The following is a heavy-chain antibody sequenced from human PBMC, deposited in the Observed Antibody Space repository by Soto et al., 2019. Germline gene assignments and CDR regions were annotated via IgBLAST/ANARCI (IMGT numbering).Heavy chain of an antibody. V-gene: IGHV1-18*01. D-gene: IGHD3-22*01. J-gene: IGHJ5*02. CDR1: GYTFTSYG. Sequence: GASVKVSCKASGYTFTSYGISWVRQAPGQGLEWMGWISAYNGNTNYAQKLQGRVTMTTDTSTSTAYMELRSLRSDDTAVYYCARGLDYYDSSGYSPWGQGTLVTVSS. CDR2: ISAYNGNT. CDR3: ARGLDYYDSSGYSP.